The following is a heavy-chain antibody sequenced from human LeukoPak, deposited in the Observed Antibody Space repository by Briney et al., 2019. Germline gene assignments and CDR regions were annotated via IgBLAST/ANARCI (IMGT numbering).Heavy chain of an antibody. Sequence: GGSLRLSCAASGFTFSSYEMNWVRQAPGKGLEWVSYISSSGSTIYYADSVKGRFTISRDNAKNSLYLQMNSLRAEGTAVYYCARDRQGYSSGDWFDPWGQGTLVTVSS. CDR2: ISSSGSTI. CDR1: GFTFSSYE. CDR3: ARDRQGYSSGDWFDP. D-gene: IGHD6-19*01. V-gene: IGHV3-48*03. J-gene: IGHJ5*02.